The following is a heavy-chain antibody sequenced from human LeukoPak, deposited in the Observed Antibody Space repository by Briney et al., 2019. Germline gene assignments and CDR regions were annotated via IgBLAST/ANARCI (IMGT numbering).Heavy chain of an antibody. CDR2: ISSSGSTI. D-gene: IGHD2-2*01. CDR3: AKDLNGRYCSSTSCPYFDY. Sequence: GGSLRLSCAASGFTFSSYEMNWVRQAPGKGLEWVSYISSSGSTIYYADSVKGRFTISRDNSKNTLYLQMNSLRAEDTAVYYCAKDLNGRYCSSTSCPYFDYWGQGTLVTVSS. CDR1: GFTFSSYE. V-gene: IGHV3-48*03. J-gene: IGHJ4*02.